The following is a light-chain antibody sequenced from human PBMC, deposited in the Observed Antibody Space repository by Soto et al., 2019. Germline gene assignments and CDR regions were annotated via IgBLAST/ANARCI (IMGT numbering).Light chain of an antibody. J-gene: IGKJ4*01. CDR3: QQYNSYSLT. CDR2: DAS. CDR1: QSISSR. Sequence: DIQMTQSPSTLSVSVGDRVTITCRASQSISSRLAWYQQKPGKAPKLLIYDASNLESGVPSRFSGSGSGTEFTLTISSLQPDDFATYYCQQYNSYSLTFGGGTKVEIK. V-gene: IGKV1-5*01.